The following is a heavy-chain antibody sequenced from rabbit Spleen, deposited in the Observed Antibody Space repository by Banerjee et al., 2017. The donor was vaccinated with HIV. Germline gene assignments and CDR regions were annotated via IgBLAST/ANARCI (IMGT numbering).Heavy chain of an antibody. CDR1: GVSFSSNYY. CDR2: IDTGSSDFT. V-gene: IGHV1S40*01. CDR3: ARDPNYASGHYIYNF. J-gene: IGHJ4*01. D-gene: IGHD1-1*01. Sequence: QSLEESGGDLVKPGASLTLTCTASGVSFSSNYYMCWVRQAPGKGLEWIACIDTGSSDFTYFASWAKGRFTCSKTSSTTVTLQLNSLTAADTATYFCARDPNYASGHYIYNFWGPGTLVTVS.